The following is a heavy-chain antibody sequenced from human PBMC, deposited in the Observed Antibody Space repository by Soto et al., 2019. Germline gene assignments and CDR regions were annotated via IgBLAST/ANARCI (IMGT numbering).Heavy chain of an antibody. CDR2: IPSNGGHT. Sequence: VQLVESGGGLVQPGGSLRLSCAASGFTFSSYAMHWVRPAPGTGLEYVSAIPSNGGHTDYASSVKGGFTISGDNSKNTLYLQMGSLRVEDMAVYYCARRIPFGYGMDVWGQGTTVTVSS. CDR3: ARRIPFGYGMDV. CDR1: GFTFSSYA. V-gene: IGHV3-64*01. D-gene: IGHD2-21*01. J-gene: IGHJ6*02.